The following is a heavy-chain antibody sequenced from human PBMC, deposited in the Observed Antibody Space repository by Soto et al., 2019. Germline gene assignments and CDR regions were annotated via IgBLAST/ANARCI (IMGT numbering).Heavy chain of an antibody. J-gene: IGHJ4*02. CDR2: IYYNGSP. Sequence: QVHLQESGPGLVKPSQTLSLTCTVSGGSIISGGYYWSWIRQHPGKGLEWIGYIYYNGSPYYNPSLKSRVTISLDTSKNQFSMNLRSETAADPAVYYCASGVRGYSGYDPPDYWGQGTLVTVSS. V-gene: IGHV4-31*03. CDR3: ASGVRGYSGYDPPDY. D-gene: IGHD5-12*01. CDR1: GGSIISGGYY.